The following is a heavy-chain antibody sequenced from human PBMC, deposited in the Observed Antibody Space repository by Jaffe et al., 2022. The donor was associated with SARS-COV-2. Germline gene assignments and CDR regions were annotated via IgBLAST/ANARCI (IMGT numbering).Heavy chain of an antibody. Sequence: EVQLVESGGGLVQPGGSLRLSCAASGFTFSSYWMSWVRQAPGKGLEWVANIKQDGSEKYYVDSVKGRFTISRDNAKNSLYLQMNSLRAEDTAVYYCARVSGDYDLDFDYWGQGTLVTVSS. D-gene: IGHD4-17*01. V-gene: IGHV3-7*01. CDR1: GFTFSSYW. CDR3: ARVSGDYDLDFDY. J-gene: IGHJ4*02. CDR2: IKQDGSEK.